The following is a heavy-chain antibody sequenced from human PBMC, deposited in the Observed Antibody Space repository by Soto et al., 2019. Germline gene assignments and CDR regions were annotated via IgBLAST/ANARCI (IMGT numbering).Heavy chain of an antibody. Sequence: PRASLKISCKGSGFTFTSYWIAWVRQMPGKGLEWMGIIYPGDSDSSYSPSFQGQVTISADKSINTAYLHWSSLKASDTAIYYCAKHEGYCSTTTCSNFDYWGQGTLVTVSS. CDR2: IYPGDSDS. CDR3: AKHEGYCSTTTCSNFDY. D-gene: IGHD2-2*01. J-gene: IGHJ4*02. CDR1: GFTFTSYW. V-gene: IGHV5-51*01.